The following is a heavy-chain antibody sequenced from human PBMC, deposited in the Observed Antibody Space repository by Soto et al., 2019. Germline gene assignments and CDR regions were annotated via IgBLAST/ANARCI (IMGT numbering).Heavy chain of an antibody. D-gene: IGHD1-1*01. J-gene: IGHJ6*02. Sequence: VESLKISWNGSGYSFTSYWIGWVRQMPGKGLEWMGIIYPGDSDTRYSPSFQGQVTISADKSISTAYLQWSSLKASDTAMYYCARHGKGTHYYYYYGMGVWGQGTTVTVSS. V-gene: IGHV5-51*01. CDR1: GYSFTSYW. CDR2: IYPGDSDT. CDR3: ARHGKGTHYYYYYGMGV.